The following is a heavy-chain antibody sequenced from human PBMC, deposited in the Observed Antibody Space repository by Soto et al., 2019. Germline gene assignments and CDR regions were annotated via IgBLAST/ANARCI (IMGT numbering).Heavy chain of an antibody. CDR2: TNGDGSKT. D-gene: IGHD1-1*01. CDR3: VRGRVGTGAFDI. V-gene: IGHV3-23*04. J-gene: IGHJ3*02. CDR1: GFTFSSYA. Sequence: EVQLVESGGGLQQPGGSLRLSCAASGFTFSSYAMSWVRRTPGEGLEWVSATNGDGSKTYVAESVKGRFTISRDNSMNTLFLEMHSLRAVDTDVYHCVRGRVGTGAFDIWGQGTLVTVSS.